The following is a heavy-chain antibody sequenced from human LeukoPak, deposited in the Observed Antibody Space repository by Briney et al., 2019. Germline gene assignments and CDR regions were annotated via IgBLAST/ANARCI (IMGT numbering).Heavy chain of an antibody. J-gene: IGHJ4*02. CDR2: INHSGST. Sequence: SETLSLTCAVYGGSVSGYYWSWIRQPPGKGLEWIGEINHSGSTNYNPSLKSRVTISVDTSKNQFSLKLSSVTAADTAVYYCASTLVGLRLGELSCLKVGGQGTLVTVSS. CDR3: ASTLVGLRLGELSCLKV. CDR1: GGSVSGYY. V-gene: IGHV4-34*01. D-gene: IGHD3-16*02.